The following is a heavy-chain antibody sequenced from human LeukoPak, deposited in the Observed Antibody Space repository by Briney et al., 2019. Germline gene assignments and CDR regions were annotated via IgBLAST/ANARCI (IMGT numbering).Heavy chain of an antibody. CDR2: INHGGST. CDR1: GGSFSGYY. Sequence: SETLSLTCAVYGGSFSGYYWSWIRQPPGKGLEWIGEINHGGSTNYNPSLKSRVTISVDTSKNQFSLKLSSVTAADTAVYYCASFYYYDSSGYYRTFDYWGQGTLVTVSS. J-gene: IGHJ4*02. CDR3: ASFYYYDSSGYYRTFDY. V-gene: IGHV4-34*01. D-gene: IGHD3-22*01.